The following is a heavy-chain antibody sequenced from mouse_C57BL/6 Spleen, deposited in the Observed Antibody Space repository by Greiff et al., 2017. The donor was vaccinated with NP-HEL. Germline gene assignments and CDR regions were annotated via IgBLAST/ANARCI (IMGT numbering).Heavy chain of an antibody. D-gene: IGHD1-1*01. V-gene: IGHV1-62-3*01. Sequence: QVQLQQPGAELVKPGASVKLSCKASGYTFTSYWMHWVKQRPGRGLEWIGRIDPNSGSTKYNEKFKGKATLTVDTSSSTAYMELHSLTSEDSAVYFCARDRITTVVPFAYWGQGTLVTVSA. CDR3: ARDRITTVVPFAY. CDR2: IDPNSGST. J-gene: IGHJ3*01. CDR1: GYTFTSYW.